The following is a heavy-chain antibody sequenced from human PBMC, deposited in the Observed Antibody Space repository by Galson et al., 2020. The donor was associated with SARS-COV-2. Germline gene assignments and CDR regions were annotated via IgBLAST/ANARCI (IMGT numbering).Heavy chain of an antibody. Sequence: YYWGWIRQPPGKGLEWLASTSSSGTTYYNPSLQSRVTISVEASKNQFSLKLTSVTAADTAVYYCVSTMVRGVIRYWGRGTLVTVSS. CDR3: VSTMVRGVIRY. J-gene: IGHJ4*02. CDR2: TSSSGTT. CDR1: YY. V-gene: IGHV4-39*01. D-gene: IGHD3-10*01.